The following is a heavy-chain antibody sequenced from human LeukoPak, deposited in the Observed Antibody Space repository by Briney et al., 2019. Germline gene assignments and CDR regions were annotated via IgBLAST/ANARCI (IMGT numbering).Heavy chain of an antibody. J-gene: IGHJ4*02. D-gene: IGHD2-15*01. CDR1: GASISNYY. CDR2: ISYSGST. Sequence: PSETLSLTCTVSGASISNYYWSWIRQPPGKGLEWIGYISYSGSTKYNPSLRSRVTISVDTSKNQFSLKLSSVIVTDTAVYYCARVGCSGGSCFDHWGQGTLVTVSS. CDR3: ARVGCSGGSCFDH. V-gene: IGHV4-59*01.